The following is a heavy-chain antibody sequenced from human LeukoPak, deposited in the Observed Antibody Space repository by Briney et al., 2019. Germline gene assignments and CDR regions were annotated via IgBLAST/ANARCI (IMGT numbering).Heavy chain of an antibody. D-gene: IGHD3-22*01. V-gene: IGHV3-7*01. CDR2: IKQDGSEK. J-gene: IGHJ4*02. CDR3: ARLRIWKSTYYYDSSGFDY. CDR1: GFIFSSYW. Sequence: PGGSLRLSCAASGFIFSSYWMSWVRQAPGKGLEWVANIKQDGSEKYYVESVRGRFTISRDNAKNSLYLQMNSLRAEDTAVYYCARLRIWKSTYYYDSSGFDYWGQGTLVTVSS.